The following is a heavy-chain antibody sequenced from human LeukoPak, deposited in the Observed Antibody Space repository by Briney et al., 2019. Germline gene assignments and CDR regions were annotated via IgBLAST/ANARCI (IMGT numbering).Heavy chain of an antibody. Sequence: ASVKVSCKASGYIFTNYYMNWVRQAPGQGPEWMGTINPSGGDTRYAQKFQGRVTMTRDTSTSTVYMELSSLRSGDTAVYYCARGLPLDWFDPWGQGTLVTVSS. D-gene: IGHD2-21*02. CDR3: ARGLPLDWFDP. CDR1: GYIFTNYY. CDR2: INPSGGDT. V-gene: IGHV1-46*01. J-gene: IGHJ5*02.